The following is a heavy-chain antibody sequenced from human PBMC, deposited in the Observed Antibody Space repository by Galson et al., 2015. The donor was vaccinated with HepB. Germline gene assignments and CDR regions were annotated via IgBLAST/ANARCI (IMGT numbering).Heavy chain of an antibody. CDR2: ISYDGSNK. J-gene: IGHJ3*02. CDR3: AREMTTKFSDTRFDI. D-gene: IGHD5-24*01. CDR1: GFTFSSYA. V-gene: IGHV3-30-3*01. Sequence: SLRLSCAASGFTFSSYAMHWVRQAPGKGLEWEAVISYDGSNKYYADSVKGRFTISRDNSKNTLYLQMNSLRAEDTAVYYCAREMTTKFSDTRFDIWGQGTMVTVSS.